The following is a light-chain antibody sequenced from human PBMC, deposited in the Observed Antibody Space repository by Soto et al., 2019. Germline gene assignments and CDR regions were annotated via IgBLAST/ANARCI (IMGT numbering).Light chain of an antibody. V-gene: IGKV3-11*01. CDR2: DAS. J-gene: IGKJ1*01. CDR3: QQHSHWPPWT. Sequence: IVLTQSPGTLSLSPGDRATLSCRASQSVSNYVAWYQQRPGQAPRLLIYDASNRATGIPARFSGSGSGTDFTLTISNLEPEDFAVYYCQQHSHWPPWTFGQGTKVDIK. CDR1: QSVSNY.